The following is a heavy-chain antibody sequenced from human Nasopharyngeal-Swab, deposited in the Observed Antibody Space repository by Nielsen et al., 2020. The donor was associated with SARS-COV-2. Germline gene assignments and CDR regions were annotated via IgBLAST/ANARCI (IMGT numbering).Heavy chain of an antibody. Sequence: GESLKISCAASGFTFSSYAMSWVRQAPGKGLEWVSAISGSGGSTYYADSVKGRFTISRDNSKNTLYLQMNSLRAEDTAVYYCAKRTWLAIDYWGQGTLVTVSS. CDR2: ISGSGGST. CDR3: AKRTWLAIDY. D-gene: IGHD6-19*01. V-gene: IGHV3-23*01. J-gene: IGHJ4*02. CDR1: GFTFSSYA.